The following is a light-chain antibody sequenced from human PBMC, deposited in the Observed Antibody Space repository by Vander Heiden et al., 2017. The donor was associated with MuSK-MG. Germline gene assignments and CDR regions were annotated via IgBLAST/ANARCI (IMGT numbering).Light chain of an antibody. CDR1: KLGDEY. CDR3: QAWDSSTETVV. V-gene: IGLV3-1*01. CDR2: YDT. J-gene: IGLJ2*01. Sequence: SYELTQPPSVSVSPGQTASITCSGDKLGDEYSCWYQQKPGQSPVLVIYYDTKRPSGIPERFSGSNSGNTATLTISGTQARDEADYYCQAWDSSTETVVFGGGTKLTVL.